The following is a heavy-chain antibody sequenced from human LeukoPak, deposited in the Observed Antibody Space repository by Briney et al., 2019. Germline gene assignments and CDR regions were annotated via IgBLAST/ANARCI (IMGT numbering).Heavy chain of an antibody. D-gene: IGHD3-10*01. J-gene: IGHJ5*02. CDR3: ARDPMGLWFGEEGIDP. V-gene: IGHV1-2*02. CDR2: INPNSGGT. Sequence: GASVTVSCKASAYTFTVYYMHLVRQAPGQGLEWMGWINPNSGGTNYAQKFQGRVTMTRDTSISTAYMELSRLRSDDTAVYYCARDPMGLWFGEEGIDPWGQGTLVTVSS. CDR1: AYTFTVYY.